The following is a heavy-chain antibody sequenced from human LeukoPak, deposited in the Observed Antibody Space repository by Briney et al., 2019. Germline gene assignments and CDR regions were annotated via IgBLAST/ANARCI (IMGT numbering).Heavy chain of an antibody. CDR1: GFTFSSYG. CDR3: ARGDYGDYVYYYYGMDV. Sequence: GRSLRLSCAASGFTFSSYGMHWVRQAPGKGLEWVAVIWYDGSNKYYADSVKGRFTISRDNSKNTLYLQMNSLRAEDTAVYYCARGDYGDYVYYYYGMDVWGQGTTVTVSS. CDR2: IWYDGSNK. J-gene: IGHJ6*02. D-gene: IGHD4-17*01. V-gene: IGHV3-33*01.